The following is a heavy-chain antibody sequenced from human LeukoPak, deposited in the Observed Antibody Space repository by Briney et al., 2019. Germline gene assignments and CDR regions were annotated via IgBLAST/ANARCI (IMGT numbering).Heavy chain of an antibody. CDR1: GGTFSSYA. V-gene: IGHV1-69*05. J-gene: IGHJ4*02. Sequence: SVKVSCKASGGTFSSYAISWVRQAPGQGLEWMGRIIPIFGTANYAQKFQGRVTITTDESTSTAYMELSSLRSEDTAVYYRARDGSYYYDSSGYTFDYWGQGTLVTVSS. CDR2: IIPIFGTA. CDR3: ARDGSYYYDSSGYTFDY. D-gene: IGHD3-22*01.